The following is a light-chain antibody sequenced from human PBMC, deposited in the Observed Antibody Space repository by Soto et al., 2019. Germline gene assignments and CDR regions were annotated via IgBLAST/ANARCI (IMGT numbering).Light chain of an antibody. CDR2: GAS. V-gene: IGKV1-5*01. CDR1: ESMSNC. Sequence: IQMTQSPSTLSASLGDRVTITCRASESMSNCLAWYQQKPGKAPKLLISGASSLQSGVPSRFSGSASGTEFTLTISSLKPDDIATDDCQQCHRYLTFGQGTKVDIK. CDR3: QQCHRYLT. J-gene: IGKJ1*01.